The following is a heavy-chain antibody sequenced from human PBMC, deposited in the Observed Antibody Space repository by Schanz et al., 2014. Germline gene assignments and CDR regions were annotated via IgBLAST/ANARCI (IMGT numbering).Heavy chain of an antibody. J-gene: IGHJ4*02. V-gene: IGHV3-9*01. CDR3: ARGVRVRGIIIDY. Sequence: EVQLVESGGGLVQPGRSLRLSCAASGFSFDDYAMHWVRQAPGKGLEWVSRTSNDGSFTTFADSVKGRFTISRDNAKNTLYLQMNSLRAEDTAEYYCARGVRVRGIIIDYWGPGTLVTVSS. CDR1: GFSFDDYA. D-gene: IGHD3-10*01. CDR2: TSNDGSFT.